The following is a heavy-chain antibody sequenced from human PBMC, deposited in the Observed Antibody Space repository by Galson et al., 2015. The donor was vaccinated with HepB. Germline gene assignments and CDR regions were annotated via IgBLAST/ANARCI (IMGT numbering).Heavy chain of an antibody. CDR1: GFTFSSYS. CDR2: ISSSSSYI. Sequence: SLRLSCAASGFTFSSYSMNWVRQAPGKGLEWVSSISSSSSYIYYADSVKGRFTISRDNAKNSLYLQMNSLRAEDTAVYYCARDLNVNIAAAGTYYYYYYGMDVWGQGTTVTVSS. J-gene: IGHJ6*02. V-gene: IGHV3-21*01. CDR3: ARDLNVNIAAAGTYYYYYYGMDV. D-gene: IGHD6-13*01.